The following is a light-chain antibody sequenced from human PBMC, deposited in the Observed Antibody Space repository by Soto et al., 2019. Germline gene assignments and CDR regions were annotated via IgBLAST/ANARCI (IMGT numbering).Light chain of an antibody. CDR3: QQYDSSPT. Sequence: EIVLTQSPGTVSLSPGESATLSCRASQSISRSDLAWYQHRPGQSPRLLIYATSSRATGIPDRFTGGGAGTGFTLTISRLEPEDSAVYYCQQYDSSPTFGGGTKVEIK. CDR2: ATS. CDR1: QSISRSD. V-gene: IGKV3-20*01. J-gene: IGKJ4*01.